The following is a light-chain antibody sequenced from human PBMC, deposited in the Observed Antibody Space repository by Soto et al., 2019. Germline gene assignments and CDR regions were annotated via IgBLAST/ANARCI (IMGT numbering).Light chain of an antibody. Sequence: QAVVTQPPSVSGAPGQRVTISCNGSSSNIGAGYDVHWYQQLPGTAPKLLIYGNSNRPSGVPDRFSGSKSGTSASLAITGLQAEDEADYYCQSYDSSLSGYVFGTGTKLTVL. CDR1: SSNIGAGYD. V-gene: IGLV1-40*01. CDR3: QSYDSSLSGYV. J-gene: IGLJ1*01. CDR2: GNS.